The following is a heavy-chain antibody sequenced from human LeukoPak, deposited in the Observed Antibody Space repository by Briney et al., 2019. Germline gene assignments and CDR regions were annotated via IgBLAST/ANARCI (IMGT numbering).Heavy chain of an antibody. Sequence: ASVKVSCKASGYTFTSYGISWVRQAPGQGLEWMGWISAYNGNTNYAQKLQGRVTMTTDTSTGTAYMELRSLRSDDTAVYYCARDGVVVVPAAILLDYWGQGTLVTVSS. CDR3: ARDGVVVVPAAILLDY. V-gene: IGHV1-18*01. D-gene: IGHD2-2*01. J-gene: IGHJ4*02. CDR2: ISAYNGNT. CDR1: GYTFTSYG.